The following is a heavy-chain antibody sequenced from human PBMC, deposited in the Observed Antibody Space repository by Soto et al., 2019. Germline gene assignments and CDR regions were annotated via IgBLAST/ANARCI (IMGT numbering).Heavy chain of an antibody. CDR1: GGSFSGYY. CDR2: INHSGSS. J-gene: IGHJ4*02. Sequence: SETLSLTCAVYGGSFSGYYWTWIRQPPGKGLEWIGEINHSGSSNYNPSLESRVTISVDTSKNQFSLKLSSVTAADTAVYYCARGIALILVVQTDAPDKYYFDSWGQGTLVTVSS. V-gene: IGHV4-34*01. D-gene: IGHD3-22*01. CDR3: ARGIALILVVQTDAPDKYYFDS.